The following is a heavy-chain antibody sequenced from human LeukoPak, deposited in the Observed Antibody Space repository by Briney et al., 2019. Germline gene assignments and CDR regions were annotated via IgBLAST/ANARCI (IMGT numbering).Heavy chain of an antibody. D-gene: IGHD5-18*01. CDR1: GGSFSVYY. CDR2: INHSGST. V-gene: IGHV4-34*01. CDR3: ARGDTAMATGFDY. Sequence: SETLSLTCAVYGGSFSVYYWSWIRQPPGKGLEWIGEINHSGSTYYNPSLKSRVTISVDRSKNQFSLKLSSVTAADTAVYYCARGDTAMATGFDYWGQGTLVTVSS. J-gene: IGHJ4*02.